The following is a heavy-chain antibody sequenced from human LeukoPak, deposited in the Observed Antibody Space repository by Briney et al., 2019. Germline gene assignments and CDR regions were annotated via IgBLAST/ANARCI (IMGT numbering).Heavy chain of an antibody. CDR2: ISGSGGST. V-gene: IGHV3-23*01. CDR3: AKQRWSYYFDY. J-gene: IGHJ4*02. CDR1: GFTVSSNY. D-gene: IGHD4-23*01. Sequence: GGSLRLSCAASGFTVSSNYMSWVRQAPGKGLEWVSAISGSGGSTYYADSVKGRFTISRDNSKNTLYLQMNSLRAEDTAVYYCAKQRWSYYFDYWGQGTLVTVSS.